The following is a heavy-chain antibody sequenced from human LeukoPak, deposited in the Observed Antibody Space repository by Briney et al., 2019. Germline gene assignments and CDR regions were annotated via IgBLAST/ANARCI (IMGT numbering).Heavy chain of an antibody. CDR3: ARRGGYNYKY. V-gene: IGHV4-59*01. CDR1: GGSISSSY. D-gene: IGHD5-24*01. J-gene: IGHJ4*02. Sequence: SETLSLTCTVSGGSISSSYWSWIRQPPEKGLEWVGYIHYSGITNYNPSFKSRVTISIDTSKSQFSLKLSSVTAADTAVYYCARRGGYNYKYWGQGTLVTVSS. CDR2: IHYSGIT.